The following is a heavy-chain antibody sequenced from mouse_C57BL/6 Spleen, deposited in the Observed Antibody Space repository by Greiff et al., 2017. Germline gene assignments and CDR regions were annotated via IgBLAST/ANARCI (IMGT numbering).Heavy chain of an antibody. CDR2: IDPETGGT. D-gene: IGHD2-10*01. CDR3: TRLPYYQTSEGYAMDY. V-gene: IGHV1-15*01. Sequence: QVQLQQSGAELVRPGASVTLSCKASGYTFTDYEMHWVKQTPVHGLEWIGAIDPETGGTAYNQKFKGKAILTADKSSSTAYMELRSLTSEDSAVYYGTRLPYYQTSEGYAMDYWGQGTSVTVSS. CDR1: GYTFTDYE. J-gene: IGHJ4*01.